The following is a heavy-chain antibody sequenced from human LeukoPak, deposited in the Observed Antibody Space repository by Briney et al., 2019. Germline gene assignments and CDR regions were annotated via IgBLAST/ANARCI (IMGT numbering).Heavy chain of an antibody. V-gene: IGHV1-8*01. CDR1: GYTFTSYD. D-gene: IGHD5-18*01. CDR2: MNPNSGNT. J-gene: IGHJ3*02. Sequence: ASVKVSCKASGYTFTSYDINWVRQATGQGLEWMGWMNPNSGNTGYAQKFQGRVTMTRNTSISTAYMELSRLRPDDTAVYYCARGAGMVPDAFDIWGQGTMVTVSS. CDR3: ARGAGMVPDAFDI.